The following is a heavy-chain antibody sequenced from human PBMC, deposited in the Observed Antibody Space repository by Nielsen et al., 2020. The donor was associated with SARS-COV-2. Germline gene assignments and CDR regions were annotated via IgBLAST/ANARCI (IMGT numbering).Heavy chain of an antibody. J-gene: IGHJ4*02. CDR3: ARNPRSYSPFDY. V-gene: IGHV4-59*01. Sequence: SETLSLTCTVSGGSISSYYWSWIRQPPGKGLEWIGYIYYSGSTNYNPSLKSRVTISVDTSKNQFSLKLSSVTAADTAVYYRARNPRSYSPFDYWGQGTLVTVSS. CDR1: GGSISSYY. D-gene: IGHD1-26*01. CDR2: IYYSGST.